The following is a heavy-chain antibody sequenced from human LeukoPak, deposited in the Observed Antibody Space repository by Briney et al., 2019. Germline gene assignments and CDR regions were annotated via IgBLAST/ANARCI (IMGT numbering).Heavy chain of an antibody. D-gene: IGHD3-22*01. CDR3: ARDLRYFDSTGYYYFDY. V-gene: IGHV3-21*01. CDR1: GFIFSNFG. CDR2: ITSSSSYI. Sequence: PGGSLRLSCAASGFIFSNFGMSWVRQAPGKGLEWVSSITSSSSYIYYADSVKGRFTISRDNAKNSLYLQMNSLRAEDTAVYYCARDLRYFDSTGYYYFDYWGQGTLVTVSS. J-gene: IGHJ4*02.